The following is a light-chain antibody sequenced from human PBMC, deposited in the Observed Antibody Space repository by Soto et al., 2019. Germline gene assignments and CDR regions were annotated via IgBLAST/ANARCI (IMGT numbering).Light chain of an antibody. CDR1: SSNIGSSS. CDR3: AAWDDSLNGPV. J-gene: IGLJ1*01. CDR2: SND. Sequence: QSVLTQPPSSSGTPGQRVTISCSGGSSNIGSSSVNWYQQLPGTAPKLLIHSNDRRPSGVPDRFSGSKSGTSASLAISGLQSEDAADYYCAAWDDSLNGPVFGTGTKVTVL. V-gene: IGLV1-44*01.